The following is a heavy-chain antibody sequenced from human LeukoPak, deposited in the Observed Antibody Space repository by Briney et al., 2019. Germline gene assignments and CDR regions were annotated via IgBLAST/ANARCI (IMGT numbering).Heavy chain of an antibody. J-gene: IGHJ4*02. Sequence: PGGSLRLSCAASGFTFSNAWMSWVRQAPGKGLEWVGRIKSKTDGGTTDYAAPVKGRFTISRDDSKNTLYLQMNSLRAEDTAVYFCAKFGHPGIAAAGRFDYWGQGTLVTVSS. V-gene: IGHV3-15*01. D-gene: IGHD6-13*01. CDR1: GFTFSNAW. CDR3: AKFGHPGIAAAGRFDY. CDR2: IKSKTDGGTT.